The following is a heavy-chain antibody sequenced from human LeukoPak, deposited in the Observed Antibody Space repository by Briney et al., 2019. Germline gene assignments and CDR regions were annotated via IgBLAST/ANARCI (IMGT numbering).Heavy chain of an antibody. J-gene: IGHJ4*02. CDR3: AKEGGSAAAGIQFDY. V-gene: IGHV3-30*18. CDR1: GFTFSSYG. D-gene: IGHD6-13*01. CDR2: ISYDGSNK. Sequence: PGGSLRLSCAASGFTFSSYGMHWVRQAPGKGLEWVAFISYDGSNKYYADSVKGRFTISRDNSKNTLYLQMNSLRAEDTAVYYCAKEGGSAAAGIQFDYWGQGTLVTVCS.